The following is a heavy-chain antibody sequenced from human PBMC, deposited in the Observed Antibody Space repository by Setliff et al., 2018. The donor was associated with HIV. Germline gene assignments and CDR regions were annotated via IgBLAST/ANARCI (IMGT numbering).Heavy chain of an antibody. J-gene: IGHJ6*02. CDR1: GGTFSSYA. V-gene: IGHV1-69*10. D-gene: IGHD3-10*01. CDR2: IIPILGIA. CDR3: ARDLYGSSLGGMDV. Sequence: GASVKVSCKASGGTFSSYAISWVRQAPGQGLEWMGGIIPILGIANYAQKFQGRVTITADESTSTAYMELSSLRSEDTAVYYCARDLYGSSLGGMDVWGQGTTVTVS.